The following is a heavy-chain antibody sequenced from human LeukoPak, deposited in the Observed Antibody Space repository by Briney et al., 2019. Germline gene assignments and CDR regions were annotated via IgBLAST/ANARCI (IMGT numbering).Heavy chain of an antibody. V-gene: IGHV4-30-2*05. CDR3: ARAVGTTTGLFDY. D-gene: IGHD1-26*01. CDR1: GVAISRGGYA. J-gene: IGHJ4*02. CDR2: IYHSGTT. Sequence: PSETLSLTCAVSGVAISRGGYAWNWIRQPPGKGLEWIAYIYHSGTTYYNPSLKSRATISVDTSKNQFSLKLSSVTAADTAVYYCARAVGTTTGLFDYWGQGALVTVSS.